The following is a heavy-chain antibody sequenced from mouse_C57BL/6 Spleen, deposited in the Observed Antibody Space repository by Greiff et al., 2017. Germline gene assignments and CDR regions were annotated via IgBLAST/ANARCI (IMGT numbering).Heavy chain of an antibody. D-gene: IGHD2-1*01. CDR2: IDPSDSET. V-gene: IGHV1-52*01. Sequence: QVQLQQPGAELVRPGSSVKLSCKASGYTFTSYWMHWVKQRPIQGLEWIGNIDPSDSETHYNQKFKDKATLTVDKSSSTAYMQLSSLTSEDSAVYYCAREDGNYYAMDYWGQGTSVTVS. CDR1: GYTFTSYW. CDR3: AREDGNYYAMDY. J-gene: IGHJ4*01.